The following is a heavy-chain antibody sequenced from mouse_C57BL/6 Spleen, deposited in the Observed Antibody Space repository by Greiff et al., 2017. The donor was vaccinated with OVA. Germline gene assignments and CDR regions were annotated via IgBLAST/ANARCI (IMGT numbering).Heavy chain of an antibody. Sequence: VQLQQSGAELVKPGASVKISCKASGYAFSSYWMNWVKQRPGKGLEWIGQIYPGDGDTNYNGKFKGKATLTADKSSSTAYMQLSSLTSEDSAVYFCASNYGSSYSWYFDVWGTGTTVTVSS. CDR2: IYPGDGDT. CDR3: ASNYGSSYSWYFDV. CDR1: GYAFSSYW. J-gene: IGHJ1*03. V-gene: IGHV1-80*01. D-gene: IGHD1-1*01.